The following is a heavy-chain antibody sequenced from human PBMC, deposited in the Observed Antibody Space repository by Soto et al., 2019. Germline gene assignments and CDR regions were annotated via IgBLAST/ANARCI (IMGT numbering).Heavy chain of an antibody. CDR3: ARDMMKGSGNSNSCYGGPDH. V-gene: IGHV3-48*01. CDR2: ISSSSSTI. CDR1: GFTFSSYS. J-gene: IGHJ4*02. D-gene: IGHD2-2*01. Sequence: GGSLRLSCAASGFTFSSYSMNWVRQAPGKGLEWVSYISSSSSTIYYADSVKGRFTISRDNAKNSLFLQMNSLRAEDTAVYYCARDMMKGSGNSNSCYGGPDHWGQGNLVTASS.